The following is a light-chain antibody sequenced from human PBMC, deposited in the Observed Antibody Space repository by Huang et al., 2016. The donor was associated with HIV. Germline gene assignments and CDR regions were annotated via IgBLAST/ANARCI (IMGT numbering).Light chain of an antibody. Sequence: EIVMTQSPATLSVSPGERATLSCRASQSVGNNLAWYQHKPGQAPRVLIFAASTRATGVPPRFSGSGSGTEFTLTISSLQSEDFAVYYCQQYDILYTCGQGTKLEI. CDR2: AAS. CDR3: QQYDILYT. V-gene: IGKV3-15*01. J-gene: IGKJ2*01. CDR1: QSVGNN.